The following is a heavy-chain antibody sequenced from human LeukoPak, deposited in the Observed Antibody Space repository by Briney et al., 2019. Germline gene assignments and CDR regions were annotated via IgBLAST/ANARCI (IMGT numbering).Heavy chain of an antibody. CDR2: IKGDGIST. V-gene: IGHV3-74*01. CDR1: GFDFSSDW. D-gene: IGHD3-3*01. J-gene: IGHJ4*02. Sequence: GGSLRLSCAASGFDFSSDWMHWVRHAPGQGLVWVSRIKGDGISTNYADSVKGRFTISRDIAKNTLYLQMNSLRAEDTGVYYCAKDHYWSIDYWGRGTLVTVSS. CDR3: AKDHYWSIDY.